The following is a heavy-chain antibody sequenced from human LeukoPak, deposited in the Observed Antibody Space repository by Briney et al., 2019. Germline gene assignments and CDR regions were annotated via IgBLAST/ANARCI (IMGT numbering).Heavy chain of an antibody. V-gene: IGHV1-24*01. Sequence: ASVKVSCKVSGYTLTELSMHWVRQAPGKGLEWMGGFDPEDGETIYAQKFQGRVTMTEDTSTDTAYMELSSLRSEDTAVYYCVLGYCSSTSCPRIGWFDPWGQGTLVTVSS. CDR1: GYTLTELS. D-gene: IGHD2-2*01. CDR2: FDPEDGET. J-gene: IGHJ5*02. CDR3: VLGYCSSTSCPRIGWFDP.